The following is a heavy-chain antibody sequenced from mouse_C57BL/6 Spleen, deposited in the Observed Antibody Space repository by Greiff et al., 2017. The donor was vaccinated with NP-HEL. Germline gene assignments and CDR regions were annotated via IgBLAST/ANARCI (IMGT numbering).Heavy chain of an antibody. Sequence: EVQLVESGGGLVKPGGSLKLSCAASGFTFSSYAMSWVRQTPEKRLEWVATISDGGSYTYYPDNVKGRFTISRDNAKNNLYLQMSHLKSEDTTMYYCARGSYDGYYYAMDYWGQGTSVTVSS. CDR1: GFTFSSYA. V-gene: IGHV5-4*01. CDR2: ISDGGSYT. D-gene: IGHD2-3*01. CDR3: ARGSYDGYYYAMDY. J-gene: IGHJ4*01.